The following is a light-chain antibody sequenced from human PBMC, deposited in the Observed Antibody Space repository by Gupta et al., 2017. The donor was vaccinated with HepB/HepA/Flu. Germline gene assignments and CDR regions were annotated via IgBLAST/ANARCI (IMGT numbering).Light chain of an antibody. J-gene: IGKJ3*01. CDR3: RQPLQTVVT. Sequence: SVITQSPLSLPVTPGEPASISCRSSQSPLHSNGYNFFDWYLQKPGQSPQPLIYLGSSRAAGVPDSFSGSGSGPYFTLRISRVEAEDVGVYYCRQPLQTVVTFGHGTKVEIK. CDR2: LGS. CDR1: QSPLHSNGYNF. V-gene: IGKV2-28*01.